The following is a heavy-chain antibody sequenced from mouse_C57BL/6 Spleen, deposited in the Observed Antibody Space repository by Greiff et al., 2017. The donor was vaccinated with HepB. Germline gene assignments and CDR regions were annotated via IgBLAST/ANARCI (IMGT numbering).Heavy chain of an antibody. J-gene: IGHJ2*01. CDR1: GYTFTSYW. D-gene: IGHD1-1*01. CDR3: AIWHYYGSSYGY. Sequence: QVQLKQPGAELVKPGASVKVSCKASGYTFTSYWMHWVKQRPGQGLEWIGRIHPSDSDTNYNQKFKGKATLTVDKSSSTAYMQLSSLTSEDSAVYYCAIWHYYGSSYGYWGQGTTLTVSS. CDR2: IHPSDSDT. V-gene: IGHV1-74*01.